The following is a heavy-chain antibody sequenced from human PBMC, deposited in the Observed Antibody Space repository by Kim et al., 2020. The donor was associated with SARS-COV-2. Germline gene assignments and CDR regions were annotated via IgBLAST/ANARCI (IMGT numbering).Heavy chain of an antibody. D-gene: IGHD3-16*01. J-gene: IGHJ6*02. V-gene: IGHV3-30*07. Sequence: DTVEGRFTISRDNSKNVLYLQMNSLRAEDTAVYYCAREWGEDYYYYGMDVWGQRTTVTVSS. CDR3: AREWGEDYYYYGMDV.